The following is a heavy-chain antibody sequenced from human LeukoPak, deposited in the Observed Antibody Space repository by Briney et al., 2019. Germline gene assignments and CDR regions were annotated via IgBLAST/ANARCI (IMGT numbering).Heavy chain of an antibody. CDR3: ARVTYYYDSSGYYLFDY. V-gene: IGHV4-61*01. D-gene: IGHD3-22*01. J-gene: IGHJ4*02. CDR1: GGSVSSGSYY. CDR2: IYYSGST. Sequence: SETLSLTCTVSGGSVSSGSYYWSWIRQPPGKGLEWIGYIYYSGSTNYNPSLKSRVTISVDTSKNQFSLKLSSVTAADTAVYYCARVTYYYDSSGYYLFDYWGQGTLVTVSS.